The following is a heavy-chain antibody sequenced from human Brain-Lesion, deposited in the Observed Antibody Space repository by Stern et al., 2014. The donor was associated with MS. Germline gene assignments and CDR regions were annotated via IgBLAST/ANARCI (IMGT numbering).Heavy chain of an antibody. D-gene: IGHD1-26*01. J-gene: IGHJ4*02. V-gene: IGHV1-24*01. Sequence: MQLVESGAEVKKPGDSVKVSCKVSGYTLTELSMHWVRQAPRKGLEWMGGFDPEDGETIYAQKFQGRVTMTEDTSTDTAYMELSSLRSEDTAVYYCATLSPGAGGNYYRHFDYWGQGTLVTVSS. CDR2: FDPEDGET. CDR3: ATLSPGAGGNYYRHFDY. CDR1: GYTLTELS.